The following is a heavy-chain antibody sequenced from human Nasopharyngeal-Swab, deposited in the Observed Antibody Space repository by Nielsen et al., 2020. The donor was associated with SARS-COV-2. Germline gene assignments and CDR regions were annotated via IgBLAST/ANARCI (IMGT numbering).Heavy chain of an antibody. J-gene: IGHJ4*02. CDR3: AKDSFSGSYSGY. CDR2: ITWNGGST. D-gene: IGHD1-26*01. Sequence: WIRQRPGQGLEWVSGITWNGGSTGYADSVKGRFTISSDNSKNTLYLQMNSPRAEDTAVYYCAKDSFSGSYSGYWGQGALVTVSS. V-gene: IGHV3-20*03.